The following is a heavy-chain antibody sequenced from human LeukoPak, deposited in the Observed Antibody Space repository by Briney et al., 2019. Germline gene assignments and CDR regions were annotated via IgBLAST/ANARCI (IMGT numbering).Heavy chain of an antibody. V-gene: IGHV3-48*01. Sequence: GGSLRLSCAASGFTFSNYSMNWVRQAPGKGLEWGSYISGSSSTIYYADSVKGRFTISRDNGKNTLYLQMNSLRAEDTAVYYCARGSTYYDSSGQVPFDYWGQGTLVTVSS. CDR2: ISGSSSTI. CDR3: ARGSTYYDSSGQVPFDY. D-gene: IGHD3-22*01. J-gene: IGHJ4*02. CDR1: GFTFSNYS.